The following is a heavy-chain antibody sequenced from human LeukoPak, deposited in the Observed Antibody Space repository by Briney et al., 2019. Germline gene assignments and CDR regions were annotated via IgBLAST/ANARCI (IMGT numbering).Heavy chain of an antibody. CDR2: INTDGRT. D-gene: IGHD3-16*01. V-gene: IGHV3-74*03. Sequence: PGGSLRLSCEASGFTFSGFAIHWVRQRPGKGLVWISRINTDGRTKFADSVEGRFTSSRDNDENTVYLEMNGLTVDDTAVYYCLRDRYYYDDSDNSVFFGDIWGQGTTVIVSS. CDR3: LRDRYYYDDSDNSVFFGDI. CDR1: GFTFSGFA. J-gene: IGHJ3*02.